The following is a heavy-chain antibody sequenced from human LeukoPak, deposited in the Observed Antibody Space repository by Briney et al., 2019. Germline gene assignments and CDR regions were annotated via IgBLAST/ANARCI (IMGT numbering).Heavy chain of an antibody. J-gene: IGHJ4*02. V-gene: IGHV3-23*01. CDR1: GFTFSSYA. CDR3: AKSDSSGYYYSYFDY. CDR2: FSGNGGST. D-gene: IGHD3-22*01. Sequence: GGSLRLSCAASGFTFSSYAMTWVRQAPGKGLEWVSAFSGNGGSTYYADSVKGRFTISRDNSKNTLYLQMNSLRAEDTAVYYYAKSDSSGYYYSYFDYWGQGALVTVSS.